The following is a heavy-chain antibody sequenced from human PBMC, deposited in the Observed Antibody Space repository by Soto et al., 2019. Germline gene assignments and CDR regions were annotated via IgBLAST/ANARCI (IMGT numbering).Heavy chain of an antibody. CDR2: INHSGST. CDR3: ARGLSSTSYGDYMDV. Sequence: SVTLSLTCAVYGGSFSGYYWSWIRQPPGKGLEWIGEINHSGSTNYNPSLKSRVTISVDTSKNQLSLKLSSVTAADTAVYYCARGLSSTSYGDYMDVWGKGTTVTVSS. V-gene: IGHV4-34*01. J-gene: IGHJ6*03. CDR1: GGSFSGYY. D-gene: IGHD2-2*01.